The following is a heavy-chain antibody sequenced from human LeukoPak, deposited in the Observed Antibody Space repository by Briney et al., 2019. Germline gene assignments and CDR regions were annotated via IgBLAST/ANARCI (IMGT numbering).Heavy chain of an antibody. CDR2: VYYSGST. CDR3: AKVRDSSGYYATPYYFDY. V-gene: IGHV4-59*02. D-gene: IGHD3-22*01. J-gene: IGHJ4*02. Sequence: SETLSLTCVVSGGSVSGYYWGWIRQPPGRGLEWIGYVYYSGSTNYNPSFKSRITISVDTSRNQFSLQLSSVTAADTAVYYCAKVRDSSGYYATPYYFDYWGQGTLVTVSS. CDR1: GGSVSGYY.